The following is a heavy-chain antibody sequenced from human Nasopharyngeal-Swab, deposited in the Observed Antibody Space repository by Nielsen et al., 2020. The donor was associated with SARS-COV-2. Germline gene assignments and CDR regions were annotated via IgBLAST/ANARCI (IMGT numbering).Heavy chain of an antibody. CDR3: ARGRIGGVIGNWFDP. D-gene: IGHD3-16*02. Sequence: WIRQPPGKGLEWMGEINHSGSTNYNPSLKSRVTISVDTSKNQFSLKLSSVTAADTAVYYCARGRIGGVIGNWFDPWGQGTLVTVSS. V-gene: IGHV4-34*01. J-gene: IGHJ5*02. CDR2: INHSGST.